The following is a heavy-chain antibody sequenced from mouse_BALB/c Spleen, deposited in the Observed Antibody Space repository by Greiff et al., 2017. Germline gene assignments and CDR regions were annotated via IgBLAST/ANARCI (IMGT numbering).Heavy chain of an antibody. CDR3: TRSSGTGFAY. D-gene: IGHD4-1*01. J-gene: IGHJ3*01. V-gene: IGHV1S81*02. CDR2: INPSNGGT. CDR1: GYTFTSYY. Sequence: GQLQQSGAELVKPGASVKLSCKASGYTFTSYYMYWVKQRPGQGLEWIGEINPSNGGTNFNEKFKSKATLTVDKSSSTAYMQLSSLTSEDSAVYYCTRSSGTGFAYWGQGTLVTVSA.